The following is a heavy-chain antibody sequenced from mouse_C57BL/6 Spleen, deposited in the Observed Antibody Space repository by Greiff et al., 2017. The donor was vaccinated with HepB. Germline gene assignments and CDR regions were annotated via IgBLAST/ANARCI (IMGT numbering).Heavy chain of an antibody. CDR1: GYSITSGYY. CDR3: ARELLDYDGAY. Sequence: VQLQQSGPGLVKPSQSLSLTCSVTGYSITSGYYWNWIRQFPGNKLEWMGYISYDGSNNYNPSLKNRISITRDTSKNQFFLKLNSVTTEDTATYYCARELLDYDGAYWGQGTLVTVSA. V-gene: IGHV3-6*01. CDR2: ISYDGSN. J-gene: IGHJ3*01. D-gene: IGHD2-4*01.